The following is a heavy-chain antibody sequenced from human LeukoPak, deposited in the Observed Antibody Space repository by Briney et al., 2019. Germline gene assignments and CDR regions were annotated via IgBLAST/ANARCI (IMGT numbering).Heavy chain of an antibody. D-gene: IGHD2-15*01. V-gene: IGHV4-4*09. CDR1: GGSISSYY. CDR2: IYTSGST. CDR3: ARKGSYMDV. J-gene: IGHJ6*03. Sequence: SETLSLTCIVSGGSISSYYWSWIRQPPGKGLEWIGYIYTSGSTNYNPSLKSRVTISVDTSKNQFSLKLSSVTAADTAVYYCARKGSYMDVWGKGTTVTVSS.